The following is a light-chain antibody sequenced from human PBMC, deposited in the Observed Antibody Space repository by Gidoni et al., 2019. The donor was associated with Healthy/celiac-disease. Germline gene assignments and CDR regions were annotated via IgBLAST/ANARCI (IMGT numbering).Light chain of an antibody. Sequence: IVLTQSPATLTFSPGERATLSCRASQSVSSYLAWYQQKPGQAPRLLIYDASNRATGIPARFSGSGSATYFTLTISSLEPEDFAVYYCQQRSNWPSFGGGTKVEIK. V-gene: IGKV3-11*01. J-gene: IGKJ4*01. CDR1: QSVSSY. CDR3: QQRSNWPS. CDR2: DAS.